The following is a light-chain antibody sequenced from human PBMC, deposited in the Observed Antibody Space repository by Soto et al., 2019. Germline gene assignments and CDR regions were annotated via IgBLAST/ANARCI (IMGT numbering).Light chain of an antibody. J-gene: IGKJ4*01. CDR3: QQLSTYPLT. Sequence: IQLTQSPSSLFASVGDRVTITCRASQGISSYLAWYQQKPGIAPKLLIYAASTLQSGVPSRFSGSGSGTDFTLTISSLQPEDFATYYCQQLSTYPLTFGGGTKVEIK. CDR1: QGISSY. V-gene: IGKV1-9*01. CDR2: AAS.